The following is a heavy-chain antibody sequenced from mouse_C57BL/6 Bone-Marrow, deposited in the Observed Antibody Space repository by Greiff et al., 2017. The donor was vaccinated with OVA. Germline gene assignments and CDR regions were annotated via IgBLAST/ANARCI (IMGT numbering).Heavy chain of an antibody. V-gene: IGHV5-6*02. D-gene: IGHD2-5*01. Sequence: EVKLVESGGDLVKPGGSLKLSCAASGFTFSSYGMSWVRQTPDKRLEWVATISSGGSYTYYPDSVKGRFTISRDNAKNTLYLQRSSLKSEDTAMYYCARQALYSNYDDWGQGTTLTVSS. CDR1: GFTFSSYG. CDR2: ISSGGSYT. CDR3: ARQALYSNYDD. J-gene: IGHJ2*01.